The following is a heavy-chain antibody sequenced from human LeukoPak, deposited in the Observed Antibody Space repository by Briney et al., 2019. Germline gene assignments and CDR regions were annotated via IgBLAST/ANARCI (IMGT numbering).Heavy chain of an antibody. D-gene: IGHD3-10*01. CDR3: ARSPTGSGPIGWFDP. CDR2: IYYSGST. J-gene: IGHJ5*02. CDR1: GGSISSSSYY. Sequence: AETLSLTCTVSGGSISSSSYYWGWIRQPPGKGLEWIGSIYYSGSTYYNPSLKSRVTISVDTSKNQFSLKLSSVTAADTAVYYCARSPTGSGPIGWFDPWGQGTLVTVSS. V-gene: IGHV4-39*01.